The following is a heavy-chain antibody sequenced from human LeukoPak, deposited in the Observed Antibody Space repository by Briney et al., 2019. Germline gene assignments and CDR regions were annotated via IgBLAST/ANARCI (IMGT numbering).Heavy chain of an antibody. CDR3: ARGDTVAARPGRFDY. CDR1: GNSISSSYY. Sequence: SETLSLTCTVSGNSISSSYYWGWIRQPPGKGLEWIGEIIHRGSTNYNPSLKSRLTISVDTSKNQFSLKLSSVTAADTAVYYCARGDTVAARPGRFDYWGQGTLVTVSS. D-gene: IGHD6-6*01. V-gene: IGHV4-38-2*02. CDR2: IIHRGST. J-gene: IGHJ4*02.